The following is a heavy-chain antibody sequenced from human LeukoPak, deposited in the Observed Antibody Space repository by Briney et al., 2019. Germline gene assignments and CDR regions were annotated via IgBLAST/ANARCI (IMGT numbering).Heavy chain of an antibody. CDR3: AKLRD. Sequence: GGSLRLSCAASGFTFSSYGMHLVRQAPGKGLEWVAVTSNDGSNKYYAESVKGRLTISRDNSKNTLYLQMNSLRAEDTAVYYCAKLRDWGQGTLVTVSS. CDR1: GFTFSSYG. CDR2: TSNDGSNK. V-gene: IGHV3-30*18. J-gene: IGHJ4*02. D-gene: IGHD3-16*01.